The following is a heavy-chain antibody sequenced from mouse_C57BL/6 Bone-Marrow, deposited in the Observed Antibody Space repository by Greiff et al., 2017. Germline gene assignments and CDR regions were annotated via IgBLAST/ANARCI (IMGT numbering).Heavy chain of an antibody. CDR1: GFTFSDYG. D-gene: IGHD2-4*01. J-gene: IGHJ4*01. CDR2: ISSGSSTI. CDR3: ARGIYYDYDDAMDY. Sequence: EVKLMESGGGLVKPGGSLKLSCAASGFTFSDYGMHWVRQAPEKGLEWVAYISSGSSTIYYADTVKGRFTISRDNAKNTLFLQMTSLRSEDTAMYYCARGIYYDYDDAMDYWGQGTSVTVSS. V-gene: IGHV5-17*01.